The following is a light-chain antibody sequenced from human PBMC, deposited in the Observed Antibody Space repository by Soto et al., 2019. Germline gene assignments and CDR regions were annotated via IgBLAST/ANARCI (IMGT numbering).Light chain of an antibody. Sequence: DAGLSHSPLSLPVTLGQPASISVRASRSPVNSNRNTYMNWFQQRPGQPPRRLIYKVSRPDSGVPDRFSGSGSGTDFTLEISRVEAEDVGVYYCMHGTHWPWTFGQGTKGDIK. V-gene: IGKV2-30*01. J-gene: IGKJ1*01. CDR1: RSPVNSNRNTY. CDR2: KVS. CDR3: MHGTHWPWT.